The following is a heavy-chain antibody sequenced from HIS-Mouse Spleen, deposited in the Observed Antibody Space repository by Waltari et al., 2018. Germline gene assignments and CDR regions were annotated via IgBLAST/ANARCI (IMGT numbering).Heavy chain of an antibody. J-gene: IGHJ4*02. CDR1: GYTFTSYD. V-gene: IGHV1-8*01. CDR3: ARGHDYSNYFDY. Sequence: QVQLVQSGAEVKKPGASVTVSCKASGYTFTSYDINWVRQATGQGLEWMGWMNPNSGNTGYEQKFQGGVTMTRNTAISTAYMELSSLRSEDTAVYYCARGHDYSNYFDYWGQGTLVTVSS. CDR2: MNPNSGNT. D-gene: IGHD4-4*01.